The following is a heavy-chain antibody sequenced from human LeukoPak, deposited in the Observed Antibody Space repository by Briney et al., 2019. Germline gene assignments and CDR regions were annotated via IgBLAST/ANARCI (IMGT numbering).Heavy chain of an antibody. V-gene: IGHV4-34*01. CDR3: ARESRSITIFGVVIIRELHPGYFDY. CDR2: INHSGST. Sequence: SETLSLTCAVYGGSFSGYYWSWIRQPPGKGLEWFGEINHSGSTNYNPSLKSRVTISVDTSKNQFSLKLSSVTAADTAVYYCARESRSITIFGVVIIRELHPGYFDYWGQGTLVTVSS. D-gene: IGHD3-3*01. CDR1: GGSFSGYY. J-gene: IGHJ4*02.